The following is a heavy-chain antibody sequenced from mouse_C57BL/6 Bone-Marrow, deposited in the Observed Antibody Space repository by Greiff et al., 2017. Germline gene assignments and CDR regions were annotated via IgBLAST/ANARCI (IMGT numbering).Heavy chain of an antibody. CDR3: AREVIVTTRYYAMDY. Sequence: QVQLQQPGAELVKPGASVKLSCKASGYTFTSYWMHWVKQRPGQGLEWIGMIHPNSGSTNYNEKFKSTATLTVDKSSSTAYMQLSSLTSEDSAVYYCAREVIVTTRYYAMDYWGQGTSVTVSS. CDR1: GYTFTSYW. CDR2: IHPNSGST. V-gene: IGHV1-64*01. D-gene: IGHD2-5*01. J-gene: IGHJ4*01.